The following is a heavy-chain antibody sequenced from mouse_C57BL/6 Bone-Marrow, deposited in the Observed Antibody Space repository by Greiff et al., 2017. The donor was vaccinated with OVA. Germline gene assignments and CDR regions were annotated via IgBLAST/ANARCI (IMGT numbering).Heavy chain of an antibody. V-gene: IGHV2-5*01. D-gene: IGHD2-5*01. CDR1: GFSLTSYG. J-gene: IGHJ1*03. CDR3: AENKDSNYVYWYFDV. CDR2: IWRGGST. Sequence: VQLQQSGPGLVQPSQSLSITCTVSGFSLTSYGVHWVRQSPGKGLEWLGVIWRGGSTDYNAAFMSRLSITKDNSKSQVFFKMNSLHADDTAIYYCAENKDSNYVYWYFDVWGTGTTVTVSS.